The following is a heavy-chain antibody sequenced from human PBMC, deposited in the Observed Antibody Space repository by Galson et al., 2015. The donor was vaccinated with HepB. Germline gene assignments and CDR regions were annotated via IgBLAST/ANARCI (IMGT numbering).Heavy chain of an antibody. CDR2: IRTETYGGTT. J-gene: IGHJ4*02. Sequence: SLRLSCASSGFTFGDYAMNWVRQAPGKGLEWVAFIRTETYGGTTEYAASVKGRFTISRDDSNSIAYLQMNSLKIADTAVYYCTRDLGYYYGSGSDYWGQGTLVTVSS. CDR1: GFTFGDYA. V-gene: IGHV3-49*04. D-gene: IGHD3-10*01. CDR3: TRDLGYYYGSGSDY.